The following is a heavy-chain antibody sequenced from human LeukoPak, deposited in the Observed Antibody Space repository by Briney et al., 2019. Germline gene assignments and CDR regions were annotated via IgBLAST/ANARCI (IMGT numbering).Heavy chain of an antibody. D-gene: IGHD6-6*01. CDR1: GYTFTGHY. Sequence: ASVKVSCKASGYTFTGHYMNWVRLAPGQGLAWMGWINPTGGTTYAQKFQDRVTMTRDTSINTAYMELSGLRSDDTAVYYCARDLAWSSSHWGQGTLVTVSS. J-gene: IGHJ4*02. V-gene: IGHV1-2*02. CDR2: INPTGGT. CDR3: ARDLAWSSSH.